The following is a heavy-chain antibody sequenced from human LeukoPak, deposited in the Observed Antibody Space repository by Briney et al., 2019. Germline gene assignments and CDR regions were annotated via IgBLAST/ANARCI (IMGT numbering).Heavy chain of an antibody. V-gene: IGHV3-11*01. CDR3: ARDFFGITNSWYYFDY. CDR2: ISSSGNAI. Sequence: GGALRLSCAASGFTFSDYYMSWIREAPGKGLECVSFISSSGNAIYAECVKGRFTISRDNAKNSLYRQMNSLRAEDTAVYYCARDFFGITNSWYYFDYWGQGTLVTVSS. CDR1: GFTFSDYY. J-gene: IGHJ4*02. D-gene: IGHD6-13*01.